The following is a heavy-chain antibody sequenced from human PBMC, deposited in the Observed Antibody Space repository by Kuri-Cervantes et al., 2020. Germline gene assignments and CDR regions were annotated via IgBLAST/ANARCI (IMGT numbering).Heavy chain of an antibody. D-gene: IGHD2-8*01. CDR1: GFTFSSYA. V-gene: IGHV4-38-2*01. J-gene: IGHJ6*03. CDR3: VRHGGPGSNDYYFYYYNMDV. CDR2: SYHSGAT. Sequence: ESLKISCAASGFTFSSYAMSWVRQAPGKGLEWIGSSYHSGATFYNPSLKSRVSISVDKSKNQFSLRLYSVTAADTALYYCVRHGGPGSNDYYFYYYNMDVWGKGTKVTVSS.